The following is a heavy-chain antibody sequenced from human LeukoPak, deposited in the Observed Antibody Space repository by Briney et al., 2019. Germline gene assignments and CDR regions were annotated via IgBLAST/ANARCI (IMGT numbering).Heavy chain of an antibody. D-gene: IGHD1-7*01. Sequence: GASVTVSCKASGYTFTGYYMHWVRQAPGQGLEWMGWISAYNGNTNYAQKLQGRVTMTTDTSTSTAYMELRSLRSDDTAVYYCARDRQNYGSSWFDPWGQGTLVTVSS. J-gene: IGHJ5*02. CDR1: GYTFTGYY. CDR2: ISAYNGNT. V-gene: IGHV1-18*04. CDR3: ARDRQNYGSSWFDP.